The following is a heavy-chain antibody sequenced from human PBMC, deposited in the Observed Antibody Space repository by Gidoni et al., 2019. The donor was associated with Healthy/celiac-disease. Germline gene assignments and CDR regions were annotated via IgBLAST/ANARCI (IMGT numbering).Heavy chain of an antibody. CDR3: ARVPSSSSYYYYYYYMDV. CDR2: ISSSGSTI. D-gene: IGHD6-6*01. Sequence: QVQMVESGGGLVKPGGSLSLSCAASGFPFSDYYMGWIRQAPGKGLEWVSFISSSGSTINYADSVKGRFTISRDNAKNSLYLQMNSLRAEDTAVYYCARVPSSSSYYYYYYYMDVWGKGTTVTVSS. CDR1: GFPFSDYY. V-gene: IGHV3-11*01. J-gene: IGHJ6*03.